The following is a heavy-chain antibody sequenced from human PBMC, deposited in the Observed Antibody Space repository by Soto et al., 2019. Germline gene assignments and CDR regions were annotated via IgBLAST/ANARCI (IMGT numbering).Heavy chain of an antibody. J-gene: IGHJ6*01. Sequence: QVHLVESGGGVVQPGRSLRLSCEASGFTFSAFGMHWVRQAPGKGLAWVAIISYDGIHKYYADPVKGRFTISIITSKSALYLQMNSRRREDTAVYYCAKDFKISGGHYGSLNYYYGMDVWGQGTTVTVSS. D-gene: IGHD3-10*01. V-gene: IGHV3-30*18. CDR1: GFTFSAFG. CDR3: AKDFKISGGHYGSLNYYYGMDV. CDR2: ISYDGIHK.